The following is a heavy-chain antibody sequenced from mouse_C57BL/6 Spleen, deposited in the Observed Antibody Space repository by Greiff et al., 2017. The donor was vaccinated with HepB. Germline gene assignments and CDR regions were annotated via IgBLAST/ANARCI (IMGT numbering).Heavy chain of an antibody. V-gene: IGHV1-19*01. CDR3: ARHYYGSAGYFDV. CDR1: GYTFTDYY. J-gene: IGHJ1*03. Sequence: EVQLQESGPVLVKPGASVKMSCKASGYTFTDYYMNWVKQSHGKSLEWIGVINPYNGGTSYNQKFKGKATLTVDKSSSTAYMELNSLTSEDSAVYYCARHYYGSAGYFDVWGTGTTVTVSS. CDR2: INPYNGGT. D-gene: IGHD1-1*01.